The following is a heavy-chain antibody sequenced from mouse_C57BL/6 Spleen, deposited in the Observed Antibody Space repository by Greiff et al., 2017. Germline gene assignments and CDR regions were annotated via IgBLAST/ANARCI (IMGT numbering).Heavy chain of an antibody. D-gene: IGHD1-1*01. CDR1: GYTFTSYW. CDR2: IYPSDSET. J-gene: IGHJ2*01. CDR3: ARRGSSSFDY. Sequence: QVQLQQPGAELVRPGSSVKLSCKASGYTFTSYWMDLVKQRPGQGLEWIGNIYPSDSETHYNQKFKDKATLTVDKSSSTAYMPLSSLTSEDSAVYYCARRGSSSFDYWGQGTTLTVSS. V-gene: IGHV1-61*01.